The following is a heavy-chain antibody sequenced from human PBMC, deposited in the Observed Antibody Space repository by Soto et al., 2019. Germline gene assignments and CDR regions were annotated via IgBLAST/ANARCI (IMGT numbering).Heavy chain of an antibody. CDR1: GGSSSSYD. D-gene: IGHD3-3*01. Sequence: PSETLSLTGTVSGGSSSSYDWSWIRQPPGKGLEWIGYIYYSGSTNYNPSLKSRVTISVDTSKNQFSLKLKSVTETDTAVYYCARVKVGDLFRFNWFFDLWGRGTLVT. J-gene: IGHJ2*01. CDR2: IYYSGST. CDR3: ARVKVGDLFRFNWFFDL. V-gene: IGHV4-59*08.